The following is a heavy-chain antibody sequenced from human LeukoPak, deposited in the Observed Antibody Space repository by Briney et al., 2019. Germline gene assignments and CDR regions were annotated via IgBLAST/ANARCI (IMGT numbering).Heavy chain of an antibody. V-gene: IGHV3-21*01. D-gene: IGHD2-8*01. Sequence: GRSLRLSYAASGFTFSSYSMNCVRQAPGKGLEWVSSISGGSTYIYYADSVTGRFTISRDNAKNSLYLQMNSLRAEDTAIYYCARAKPLPIMAHYFDYWGRGTLLTVPS. CDR2: ISGGSTYI. J-gene: IGHJ4*02. CDR1: GFTFSSYS. CDR3: ARAKPLPIMAHYFDY.